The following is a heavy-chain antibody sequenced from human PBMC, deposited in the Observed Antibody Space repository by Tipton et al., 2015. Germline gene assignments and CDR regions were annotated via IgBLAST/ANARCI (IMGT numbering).Heavy chain of an antibody. V-gene: IGHV4-34*01. CDR1: GGSISHYY. CDR3: AREVWYNDSTGYDY. Sequence: TLSLTCTVSGGSISHYYWSWIRQPPGKGLEWVGEINDAGTTNYKSSLKSRVTISVDTSKNQFSLKVRSVTAADTAVYYCAREVWYNDSTGYDYWGQGTLVTVSS. CDR2: INDAGTT. D-gene: IGHD3-22*01. J-gene: IGHJ4*02.